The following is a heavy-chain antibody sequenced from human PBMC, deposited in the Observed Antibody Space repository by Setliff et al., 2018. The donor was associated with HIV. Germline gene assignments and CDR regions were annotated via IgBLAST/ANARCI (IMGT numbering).Heavy chain of an antibody. CDR2: IIPIFGTA. CDR1: GYTFTSYD. CDR3: ARAHSGSYYYYYYMDV. V-gene: IGHV1-69*13. Sequence: SVKVSCKASGYTFTSYDINWVRQAPGQGLEWMGGIIPIFGTANYAQKFQGRVTITADESTSTAYMELSSLRSEDTAVYYCARAHSGSYYYYYYMDVWGKGTTVTVSS. D-gene: IGHD1-26*01. J-gene: IGHJ6*03.